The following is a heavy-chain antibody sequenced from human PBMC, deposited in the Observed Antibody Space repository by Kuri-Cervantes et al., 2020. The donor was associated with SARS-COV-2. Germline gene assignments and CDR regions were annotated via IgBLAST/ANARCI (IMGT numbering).Heavy chain of an antibody. CDR1: GFTVSSNY. D-gene: IGHD1-1*01. V-gene: IGHV3-66*01. CDR3: ARYGAVERDYYYYYDMDV. CDR2: IYSGGST. J-gene: IGHJ6*02. Sequence: GESLKISCAASGFTVSSNYMSWVRQAPGKGLEWVSVIYSGGSTYYADSVKGRFTISRDNSKNTLYLQMNSLRAEDTAVYYCARYGAVERDYYYYYDMDVWGQGTTVTVSS.